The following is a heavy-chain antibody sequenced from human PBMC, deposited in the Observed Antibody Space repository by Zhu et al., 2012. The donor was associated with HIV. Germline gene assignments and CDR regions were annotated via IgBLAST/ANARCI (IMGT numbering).Heavy chain of an antibody. CDR1: GYSISSGYY. D-gene: IGHD4-17*01. V-gene: IGHV4-38-2*02. CDR3: ARETVTPSDAFDI. Sequence: QVQLQESGPGLVKPSETLSLTCAVSGYSISSGYYWGWIRQPPGKGLEWIGSIYHSGSTYYNPSLKSRVTISVDTSKNQFSLKLSSVTAADTAVYYCARETVTPSDAFDIWGQGTMVTVSS. J-gene: IGHJ3*02. CDR2: IYHSGST.